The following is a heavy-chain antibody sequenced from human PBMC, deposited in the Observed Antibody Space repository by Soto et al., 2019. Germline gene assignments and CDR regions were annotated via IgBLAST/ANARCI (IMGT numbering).Heavy chain of an antibody. CDR1: GFTFSDYY. CDR3: ASSYGDYENWFDP. V-gene: IGHV3-11*01. CDR2: ISSSGSTI. Sequence: PGGSLRLSCAASGFTFSDYYMSWIRQAPGKGLEWVSYISSSGSTIYYADSVKGRFTISRDNAKNSLYLQMNSLRAEDTAVYYCASSYGDYENWFDPWGQGTLVTVSS. D-gene: IGHD4-17*01. J-gene: IGHJ5*02.